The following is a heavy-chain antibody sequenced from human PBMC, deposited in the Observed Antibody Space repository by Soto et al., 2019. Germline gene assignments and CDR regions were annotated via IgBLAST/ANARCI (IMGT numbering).Heavy chain of an antibody. V-gene: IGHV1-46*03. J-gene: IGHJ4*02. CDR1: GYTFTSYY. CDR3: ARVNVKTGPLYSGYDYVPYYFDY. Sequence: GASVKVSCKASGYTFTSYYMHWVRQAPGQGLEWMGIINPSGGSTSYAQKFQGRVTMTRDTSTSTVYMELSSLRSEDTAVYYCARVNVKTGPLYSGYDYVPYYFDYWGQGTLVTVSS. CDR2: INPSGGST. D-gene: IGHD5-12*01.